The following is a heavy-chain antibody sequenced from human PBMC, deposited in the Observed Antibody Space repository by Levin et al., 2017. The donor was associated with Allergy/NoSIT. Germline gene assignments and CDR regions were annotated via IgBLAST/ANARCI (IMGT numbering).Heavy chain of an antibody. J-gene: IGHJ4*02. CDR2: ISGSGGIT. CDR3: AKDLRGGDILRYFDY. Sequence: GESLKISCVASGFNLRNYYMSWVRQAPGKGLEWVSAISGSGGITNYADSVKGRFTISRDNSKNTLYLEMNSLRAEDTAVYYCAKDLRGGDILRYFDYWGQGTLVTVSS. CDR1: GFNLRNYY. D-gene: IGHD3-10*01. V-gene: IGHV3-23*01.